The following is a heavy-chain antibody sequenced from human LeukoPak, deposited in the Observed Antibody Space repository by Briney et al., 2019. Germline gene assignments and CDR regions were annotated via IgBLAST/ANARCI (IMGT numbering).Heavy chain of an antibody. Sequence: SQTLSLTCTVSGGSISSGGYYWSWIRQPPGKGLEWIGYIYHSGSTYYNPSLKSRVTISVDTSKNQFSLKLSSVTAADTAVYYCARYDSSGYADYWGQGTLVTVSS. V-gene: IGHV4-30-2*05. CDR2: IYHSGST. D-gene: IGHD3-22*01. CDR3: ARYDSSGYADY. J-gene: IGHJ4*02. CDR1: GGSISSGGYY.